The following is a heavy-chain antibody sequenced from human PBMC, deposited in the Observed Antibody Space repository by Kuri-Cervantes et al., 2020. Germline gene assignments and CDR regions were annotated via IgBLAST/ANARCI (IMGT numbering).Heavy chain of an antibody. D-gene: IGHD2-8*01. V-gene: IGHV1-2*04. CDR2: INPNSGGT. Sequence: ASVKVSCKASGYTFTSYAMHWVRQAPGQGLEWMGRINPNSGGTNYAQKFQGWVTMTRDTFISTAYMELSRLRSDDTAVYYCARGFDCTNGVCYIGGIDYWGQGTLVTVSS. J-gene: IGHJ4*02. CDR3: ARGFDCTNGVCYIGGIDY. CDR1: GYTFTSYA.